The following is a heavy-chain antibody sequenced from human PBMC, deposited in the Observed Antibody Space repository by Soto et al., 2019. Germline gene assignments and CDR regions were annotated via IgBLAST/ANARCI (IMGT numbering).Heavy chain of an antibody. Sequence: QVQLQQSGPGLVKPSQTLSLTCAISGDSVSSHSAAWNWIRQSPSRGLEWLGRTYYRSKWYNDYAVSVKSRIIINPDTSKNQFSLQLTSVTPEDTAVYYCARDDHCSGGSGYNLADYWGQGTLVTVSS. D-gene: IGHD2-15*01. J-gene: IGHJ4*02. CDR2: TYYRSKWYN. CDR3: ARDDHCSGGSGYNLADY. V-gene: IGHV6-1*01. CDR1: GDSVSSHSAA.